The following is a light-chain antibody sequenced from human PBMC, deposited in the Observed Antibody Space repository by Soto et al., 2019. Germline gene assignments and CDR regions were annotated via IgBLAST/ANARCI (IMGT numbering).Light chain of an antibody. CDR2: GNS. CDR3: QSFDSSLRGV. Sequence: QSVLTQPPSVSGAPGQMVTISCTGSSSNIGAGYDVHWYQQLPGKAPKLLIYGNSYRPSGVPDRFSGSKSGTSASLAITGLQADDEADYYCQSFDSSLRGVFGTGTKLTVL. J-gene: IGLJ1*01. V-gene: IGLV1-40*01. CDR1: SSNIGAGYD.